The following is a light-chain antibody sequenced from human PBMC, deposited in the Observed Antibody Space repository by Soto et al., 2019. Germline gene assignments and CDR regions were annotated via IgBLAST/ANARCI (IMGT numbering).Light chain of an antibody. CDR1: SSDVGLYDL. V-gene: IGLV2-23*01. J-gene: IGLJ3*02. CDR2: EGS. Sequence: QSALTQPASVSGSPGQSITISCTGTSSDVGLYDLISWYQQLPGKAPKLIIYEGSKRPSGVSNRFSGSKSGSTASLTISGLQAEDEADYYCCSLAISTTLLFGGGTKLTVL. CDR3: CSLAISTTLL.